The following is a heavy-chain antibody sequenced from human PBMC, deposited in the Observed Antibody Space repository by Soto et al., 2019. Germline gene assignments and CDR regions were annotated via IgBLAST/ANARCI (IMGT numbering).Heavy chain of an antibody. V-gene: IGHV3-33*01. CDR3: ARDGRGDTYYFDY. Sequence: QVQLVESGGGVVQPGRSLRLSCAASGFIFSSYGMHWVRQAPGKGLEWVAVIWYDGSNKYYADSVKGRFTISRDNSKNTLYLQMNSLRAEDTAVYYCARDGRGDTYYFDYWGQGTLVTVSS. D-gene: IGHD3-10*01. CDR2: IWYDGSNK. CDR1: GFIFSSYG. J-gene: IGHJ4*02.